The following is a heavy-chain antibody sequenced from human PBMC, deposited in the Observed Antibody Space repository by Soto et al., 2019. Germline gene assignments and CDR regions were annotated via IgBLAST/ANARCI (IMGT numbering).Heavy chain of an antibody. Sequence: EVQLVESGGGLVQPGGSLRLSCAASGFIFSSYSMNWVRQAPGKGLEWASYISSSSDTIYYADSVKGRFTISKDNAKNSLYLQMSSLRAEDTAVYYCARDPQYCSGGNCYSSYYYYYLYVWGIGTTVTVSS. CDR3: ARDPQYCSGGNCYSSYYYYYLYV. CDR1: GFIFSSYS. J-gene: IGHJ6*03. D-gene: IGHD2-15*01. V-gene: IGHV3-48*01. CDR2: ISSSSDTI.